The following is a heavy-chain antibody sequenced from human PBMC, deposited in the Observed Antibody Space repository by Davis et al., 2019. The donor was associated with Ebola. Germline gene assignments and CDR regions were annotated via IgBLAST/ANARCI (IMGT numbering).Heavy chain of an antibody. CDR1: GFTFSSYS. V-gene: IGHV3-21*04. Sequence: GESLKISCAASGFTFSSYSMNWVRQAPGKGLEWVSSISSSSSYIYYADSVKGRFTISRDNAKNSLYLQMNSLRAEDTAVYYCARGSGSYYYYYGMDVWGQGTTVTVSS. D-gene: IGHD1-26*01. CDR2: ISSSSSYI. J-gene: IGHJ6*02. CDR3: ARGSGSYYYYYGMDV.